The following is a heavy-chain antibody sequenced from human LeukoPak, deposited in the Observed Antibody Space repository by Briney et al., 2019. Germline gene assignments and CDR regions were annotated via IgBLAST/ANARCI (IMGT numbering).Heavy chain of an antibody. J-gene: IGHJ4*02. Sequence: GGSLRLSCAASGFTFYDYGMSWVRQAPGKGLEWVSGINWNGGSTVYADSVKGRFTISRDNAKNSLYLQMNSLRAEDTALYYCARGEYYDFWSGYYSPQYYFDYWGQGTLVTVSS. CDR3: ARGEYYDFWSGYYSPQYYFDY. V-gene: IGHV3-20*04. D-gene: IGHD3-3*01. CDR2: INWNGGST. CDR1: GFTFYDYG.